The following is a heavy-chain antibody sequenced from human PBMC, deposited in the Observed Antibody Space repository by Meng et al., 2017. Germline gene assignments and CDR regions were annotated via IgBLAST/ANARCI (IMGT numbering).Heavy chain of an antibody. CDR2: INAGNGNT. V-gene: IGHV1-3*01. CDR3: ARSLVSGFSPGSWYYFDY. Sequence: SVKVSCKASVYTFTSYAMHWVRQAPGQRLEWMGWINAGNGNTKYSQKFQGRVTITRDTSASTDYMELSSLRTEDTAVYYCARSLVSGFSPGSWYYFDYWGQGTLVTVSS. CDR1: VYTFTSYA. D-gene: IGHD6-13*01. J-gene: IGHJ4*02.